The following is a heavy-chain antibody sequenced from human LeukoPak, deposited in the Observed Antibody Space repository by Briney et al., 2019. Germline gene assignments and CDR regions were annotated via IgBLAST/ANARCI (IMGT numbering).Heavy chain of an antibody. CDR1: GFTFSSYA. CDR3: AKVSTIFGVVIRPNYFDY. V-gene: IGHV3-23*01. D-gene: IGHD3-3*01. CDR2: INGSGGST. J-gene: IGHJ4*02. Sequence: GGSLRLSCAASGFTFSSYAMSWVRQAPGKGLEWVSAINGSGGSTYYADSVQGRFTISRDNSKNTMYLQMNSLRAEDTAVYYCAKVSTIFGVVIRPNYFDYWGQGTLVTVSS.